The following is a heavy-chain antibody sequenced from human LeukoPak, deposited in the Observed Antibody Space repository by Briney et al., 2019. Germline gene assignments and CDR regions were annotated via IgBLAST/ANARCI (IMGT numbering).Heavy chain of an antibody. J-gene: IGHJ4*02. Sequence: ASVKVSCKASGYTFTSYAMHWVRQAPGQRLEWMGWINGGNGNTKYSQEFQGRVTITRDTSASTVYMELSSLRSEDTAVYYCARGIAAAGPVDYWGQGTLVTVSS. V-gene: IGHV1-3*03. D-gene: IGHD6-13*01. CDR1: GYTFTSYA. CDR2: INGGNGNT. CDR3: ARGIAAAGPVDY.